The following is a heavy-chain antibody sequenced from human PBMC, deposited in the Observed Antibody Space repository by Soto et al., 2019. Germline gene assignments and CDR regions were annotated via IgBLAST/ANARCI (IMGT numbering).Heavy chain of an antibody. V-gene: IGHV3-23*01. Sequence: PGGSLRLSCAASGFTFSSYAMSWVRQAPGKGLEWVSAISGSGGSTYYADSVKGRFTISRDNSKNTLYLQMNSLRAEDTAVYYCAKDEGQWLVDDYYYMDVWGKGTTVTVSS. CDR1: GFTFSSYA. J-gene: IGHJ6*03. CDR2: ISGSGGST. D-gene: IGHD6-19*01. CDR3: AKDEGQWLVDDYYYMDV.